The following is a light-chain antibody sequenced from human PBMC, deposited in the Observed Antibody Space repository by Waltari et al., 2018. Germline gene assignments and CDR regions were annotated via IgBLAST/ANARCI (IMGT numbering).Light chain of an antibody. Sequence: DIVMTQSPDSLAVSLGERATINCKSSQSLLYNSNDKNYLDWYQQKPGQPPKLLIYWASTRHSGVPDRFSGSWSATDFTLTISSLQAEDVAVYYCQQYYSRRTFGQGTKVEIK. CDR2: WAS. V-gene: IGKV4-1*01. J-gene: IGKJ1*01. CDR1: QSLLYNSNDKNY. CDR3: QQYYSRRT.